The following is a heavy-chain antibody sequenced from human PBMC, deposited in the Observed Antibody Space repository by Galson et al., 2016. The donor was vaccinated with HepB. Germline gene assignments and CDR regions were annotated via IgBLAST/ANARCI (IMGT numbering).Heavy chain of an antibody. D-gene: IGHD6-13*01. V-gene: IGHV3-74*01. J-gene: IGHJ5*02. CDR2: INSDGSRT. CDR1: GFTFSSDW. CDR3: ARDSAAAGTEGFDP. Sequence: SLRLSCAASGFTFSSDWMYWVRQAPGKGLVWVSRINSDGSRTNYADSVKGRFTISRDNAKNTLYLQMNSLRAEDTAVYYCARDSAAAGTEGFDPWDQGTLVTVSS.